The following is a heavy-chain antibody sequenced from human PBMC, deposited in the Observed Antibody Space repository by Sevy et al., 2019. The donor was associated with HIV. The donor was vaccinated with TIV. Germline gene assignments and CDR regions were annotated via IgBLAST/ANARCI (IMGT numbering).Heavy chain of an antibody. J-gene: IGHJ4*01. Sequence: GGSLRLSCAASGFAFSTHAMHWVRQAPGKGLEWVADISYEGTETFYAASVEGRFTISRDNSKNMLSLQINSLSPEDTAVYYCARDGGYSVKWYPLYWGHGTLVTVSS. D-gene: IGHD1-26*01. V-gene: IGHV3-30-3*01. CDR2: ISYEGTET. CDR3: ARDGGYSVKWYPLY. CDR1: GFAFSTHA.